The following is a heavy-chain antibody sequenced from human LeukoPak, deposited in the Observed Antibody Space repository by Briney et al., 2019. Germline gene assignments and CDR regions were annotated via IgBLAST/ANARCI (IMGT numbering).Heavy chain of an antibody. J-gene: IGHJ5*02. D-gene: IGHD2-2*01. CDR1: GYTFTGYY. CDR3: ARGDIVVVPAAICWFDP. Sequence: ASVKVSCKASGYTFTGYYMHWVRQAPGQGLEWMEWINPNSGGTNYAQKFQGWVTMTRDTSISTAYMELSRLRSDDTAVYYCARGDIVVVPAAICWFDPWGQGTLVTVSS. CDR2: INPNSGGT. V-gene: IGHV1-2*04.